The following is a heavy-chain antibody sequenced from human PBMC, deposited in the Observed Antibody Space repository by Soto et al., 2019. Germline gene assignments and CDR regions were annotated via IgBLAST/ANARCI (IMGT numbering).Heavy chain of an antibody. CDR3: AKAGSSPT. V-gene: IGHV3-9*01. CDR1: GFTFDDYA. D-gene: IGHD1-26*01. J-gene: IGHJ4*02. CDR2: ISWNSGSI. Sequence: EVQLVESGGGLVQPGRSLRLSCAASGFTFDDYAVHWVRQAPGKGLEWVSGISWNSGSIGYADSVKGRFTISRDNAKNSLYLQMNSLRAEDTALYYCAKAGSSPTWGQGTLVTVSS.